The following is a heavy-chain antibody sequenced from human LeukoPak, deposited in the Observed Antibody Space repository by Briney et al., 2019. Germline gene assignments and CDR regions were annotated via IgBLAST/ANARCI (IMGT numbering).Heavy chain of an antibody. Sequence: GGSLRLSCAASGFTFSSYSMIWVRQAPGKGLEWVSSISSRSSYIYYADSVKGGFPISRDNANNSLYLQMNSLGAVDTAVYYCTKEGGPMSATTERYSFDHWGRGTLVTGSS. CDR2: ISSRSSYI. CDR1: GFTFSSYS. CDR3: TKEGGPMSATTERYSFDH. J-gene: IGHJ4*02. D-gene: IGHD4-17*01. V-gene: IGHV3-21*01.